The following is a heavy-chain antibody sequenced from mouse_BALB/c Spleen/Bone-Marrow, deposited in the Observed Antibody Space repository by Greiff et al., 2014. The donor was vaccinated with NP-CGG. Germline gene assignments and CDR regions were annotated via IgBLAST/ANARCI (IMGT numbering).Heavy chain of an antibody. D-gene: IGHD1-1*01. CDR2: INPGSGGT. CDR1: GYAFTNYL. CDR3: ARGITTGYFDY. V-gene: IGHV1-54*01. Sequence: QVQLKESGAELVGPGTSVKVSCKASGYAFTNYLIEWVKQRPGQGLEWIGVINPGSGGTNYNEKFKGKATLTADKSSSTAYMQLSSLTSDDSAVYFCARGITTGYFDYWGQGTTLTVSS. J-gene: IGHJ2*01.